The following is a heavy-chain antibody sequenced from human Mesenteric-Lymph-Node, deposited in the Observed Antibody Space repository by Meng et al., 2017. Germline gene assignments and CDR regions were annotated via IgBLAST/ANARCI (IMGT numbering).Heavy chain of an antibody. CDR3: ATSIAVAAKVDY. J-gene: IGHJ4*02. CDR1: GDSISSSIYY. D-gene: IGHD6-19*01. CDR2: FYYSGST. V-gene: IGHV4-39*07. Sequence: SETLSLTCTVSGDSISSSIYYWAWIRQPPGKGLEWIGTFYYSGSTNYNPSLKSRLTISVDTSKNQFSLKLSSVTAADTAVYYCATSIAVAAKVDYWGQGTLVTVSS.